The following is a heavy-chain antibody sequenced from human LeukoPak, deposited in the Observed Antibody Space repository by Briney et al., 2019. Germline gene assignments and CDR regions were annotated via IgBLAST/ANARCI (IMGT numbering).Heavy chain of an antibody. D-gene: IGHD2-15*01. CDR3: ARAAGTHCSGGSCYSGYYYYMDV. Sequence: ASVKVSCKASGYTFTSYGISWVRQAPGQGLEWMGWISPYNSNTYYVQNLQGRVTMTTDTSTSTTYMELRSLRSDDTAVYYCARAAGTHCSGGSCYSGYYYYMDVWGKGTTVTVSS. CDR1: GYTFTSYG. J-gene: IGHJ6*03. V-gene: IGHV1-18*01. CDR2: ISPYNSNT.